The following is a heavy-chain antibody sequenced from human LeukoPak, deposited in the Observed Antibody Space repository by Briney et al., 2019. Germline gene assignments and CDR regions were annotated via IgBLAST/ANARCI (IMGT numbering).Heavy chain of an antibody. J-gene: IGHJ4*02. CDR3: ARSPTGYSSSWYGATTWYYFDY. D-gene: IGHD6-13*01. V-gene: IGHV4-39*01. CDR1: GGSISSSSYY. Sequence: SETLSLTCTVSGGSISSSSYYWGWIRQPPGKGLEWIGSIYYSGSTYYNPSLKGRVTISVDTSKNQFSLKLSSVTAADTAVYYCARSPTGYSSSWYGATTWYYFDYWGQGTLVTASS. CDR2: IYYSGST.